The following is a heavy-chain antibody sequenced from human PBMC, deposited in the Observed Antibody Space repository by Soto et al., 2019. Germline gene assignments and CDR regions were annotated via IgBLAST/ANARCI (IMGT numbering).Heavy chain of an antibody. CDR1: GGSFSGYY. CDR2: INHRGST. J-gene: IGHJ4*02. CDR3: ARGSSKLVSGPGGY. Sequence: PWQTLTCTCAVYGGSFSGYYSCWIRRPPGKGLRWLGKINHRGSTTYTPPLKRRITTSVDTSKTQSSLKLSSVTAADPAVYYCARGSSKLVSGPGGYWGQGTLVTVS. V-gene: IGHV4-34*01. D-gene: IGHD6-6*01.